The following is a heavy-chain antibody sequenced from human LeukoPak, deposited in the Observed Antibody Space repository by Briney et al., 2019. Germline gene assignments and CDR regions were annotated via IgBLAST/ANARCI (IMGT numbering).Heavy chain of an antibody. V-gene: IGHV3-53*04. D-gene: IGHD2-15*01. CDR1: GFTVSSNY. CDR3: ARGVAAKPYDWFDP. J-gene: IGHJ5*02. CDR2: IYSGGST. Sequence: GGSLRLSCAASGFTVSSNYMSWVRQAPGKGLEWVSVIYSGGSTYYADSVKGRFTISRHNSKNTLYLQMNSLRAEDTAVYCCARGVAAKPYDWFDPWGQGTLVTVSS.